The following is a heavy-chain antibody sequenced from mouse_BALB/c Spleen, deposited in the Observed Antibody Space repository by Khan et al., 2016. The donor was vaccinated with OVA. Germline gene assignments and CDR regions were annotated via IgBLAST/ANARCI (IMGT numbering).Heavy chain of an antibody. V-gene: IGHV14-3*02. CDR1: GYTFNDSS. CDR3: GRFAD. CDR2: INPGNGYT. Sequence: VQLQQSGAELAKPGASVKLSCTASGYTFNDSSIHWVKQRPGQGLEWIGCINPGNGYTKYNQKFQGKATLTADTSSTTAYLQLSSLTSEDSAVCNGGRFADWGQGTMVTVSA. J-gene: IGHJ3*01.